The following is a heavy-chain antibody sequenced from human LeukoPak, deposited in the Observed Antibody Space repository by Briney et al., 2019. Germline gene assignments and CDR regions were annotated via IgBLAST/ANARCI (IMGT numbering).Heavy chain of an antibody. J-gene: IGHJ4*02. Sequence: PGGSLRLSCAASGFTFSSYAMSWVRQAPGKGLEWVSAISGSGGSTYYADSVKGRFTISRDNSKNTLYLQMNSLRAEDTAVYYCAKSSRITMIVVVTALDYSGQGTLVTVSS. V-gene: IGHV3-23*01. CDR2: ISGSGGST. CDR1: GFTFSSYA. D-gene: IGHD3-22*01. CDR3: AKSSRITMIVVVTALDY.